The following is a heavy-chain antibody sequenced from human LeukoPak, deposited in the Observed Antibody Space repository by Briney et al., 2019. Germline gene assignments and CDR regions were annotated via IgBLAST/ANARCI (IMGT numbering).Heavy chain of an antibody. CDR3: AKVFRVVVPADDAFDI. CDR2: ISSSSSYI. Sequence: GGSLRLSRAASGFTFSSYSMNWVRQAPGKGLEWVSSISSSSSYIYYADSVKGRFTISRDNAKNSLYLQMNSLRAEDTAVYYCAKVFRVVVPADDAFDIWGQGTMVTVSS. CDR1: GFTFSSYS. J-gene: IGHJ3*02. V-gene: IGHV3-21*01. D-gene: IGHD2-2*01.